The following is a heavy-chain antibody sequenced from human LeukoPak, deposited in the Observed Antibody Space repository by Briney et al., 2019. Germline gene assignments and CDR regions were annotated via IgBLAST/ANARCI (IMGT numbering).Heavy chain of an antibody. Sequence: SETLSLTCTVSGGSISSGGYYWSWIRQHPGKGLEWIGYIYYSGSTYYNPSLKSRVTISLDTSKNQFSLKLSSVTAADTAVYYCATYSSGRFDPWGQGTLVTVSS. D-gene: IGHD6-19*01. V-gene: IGHV4-31*03. J-gene: IGHJ5*02. CDR3: ATYSSGRFDP. CDR1: GGSISSGGYY. CDR2: IYYSGST.